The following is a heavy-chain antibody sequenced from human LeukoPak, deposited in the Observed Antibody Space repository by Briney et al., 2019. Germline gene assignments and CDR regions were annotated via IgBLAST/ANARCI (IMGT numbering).Heavy chain of an antibody. CDR3: ARGYYDSSGYQRSIWAAFDI. J-gene: IGHJ3*02. V-gene: IGHV1-46*01. Sequence: ASVKVSCKASGYTFTSYYMHWVRQAPGQGLEWMGIINPSGGSTSYAQKFQGRVTMTRDTSTSTVYMELSSLRSEDTAVYYCARGYYDSSGYQRSIWAAFDIWGQGTMVTVSS. CDR2: INPSGGST. CDR1: GYTFTSYY. D-gene: IGHD3-22*01.